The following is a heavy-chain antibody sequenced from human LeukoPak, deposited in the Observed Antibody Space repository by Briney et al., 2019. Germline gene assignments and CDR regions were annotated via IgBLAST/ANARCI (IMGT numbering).Heavy chain of an antibody. CDR2: IYYSGST. CDR1: GGSISSSSYY. Sequence: SETLSLTCTVSGGSISSSSYYWGWIRQPPGQGLEWIVSIYYSGSTYYNPSLKSRVTISVDTSKNQFSLKLSSVTAADTAVYYCARLGPDSSGYYNFDYWGQGTLVTVSS. J-gene: IGHJ4*02. D-gene: IGHD3-22*01. V-gene: IGHV4-39*01. CDR3: ARLGPDSSGYYNFDY.